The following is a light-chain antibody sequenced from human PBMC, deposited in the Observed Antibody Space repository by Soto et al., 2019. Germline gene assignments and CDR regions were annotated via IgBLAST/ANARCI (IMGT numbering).Light chain of an antibody. CDR2: GAS. CDR1: HSVSSN. J-gene: IGKJ5*01. V-gene: IGKV3-15*01. CDR3: QQYEQWPIT. Sequence: EIFMTQSPDTLSVSPRDIATLSCRATHSVSSNLAWYQQKPGQAPRLLIYGASTRATGIPARFSGSGSGTEFSFTVTSLQAEDFAVYYCQQYEQWPITFGQGTRLEIK.